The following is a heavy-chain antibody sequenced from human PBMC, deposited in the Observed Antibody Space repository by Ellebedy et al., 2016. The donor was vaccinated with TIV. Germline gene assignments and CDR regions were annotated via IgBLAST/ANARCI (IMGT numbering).Heavy chain of an antibody. CDR1: GFTFSSYA. J-gene: IGHJ4*02. CDR3: ARDWGQQAPLLPDAY. D-gene: IGHD3-16*01. CDR2: ISGSGGST. V-gene: IGHV3-23*01. Sequence: GESLKISXAASGFTFSSYAMSWVRQAPGKGLEWVSAISGSGGSTYYADSVKGRFTISRDNSKNTLYLQMNSLRAEDTAVYYCARDWGQQAPLLPDAYWGQGTLVTVSS.